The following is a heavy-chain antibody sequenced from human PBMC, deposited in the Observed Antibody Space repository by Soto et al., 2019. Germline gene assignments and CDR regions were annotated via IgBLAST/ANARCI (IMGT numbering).Heavy chain of an antibody. V-gene: IGHV1-46*01. D-gene: IGHD2-15*01. CDR3: ARDGCTGGSSSDYYYYGMDV. CDR2: INPSGGST. CDR1: GYTFTSYY. J-gene: IGHJ6*02. Sequence: ASVKVSCKASGYTFTSYYMHWVRQAPGQGLEWMGIINPSGGSTSYAQKFQGRVTMTRDTSTSTVYMELSSLRSEDTAVYYCARDGCTGGSSSDYYYYGMDVWGQGTTVTVSS.